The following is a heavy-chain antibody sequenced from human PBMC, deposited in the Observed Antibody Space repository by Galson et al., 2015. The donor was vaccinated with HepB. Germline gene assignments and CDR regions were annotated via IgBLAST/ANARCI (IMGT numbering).Heavy chain of an antibody. CDR3: ARADFWSGYSPYWYFDL. D-gene: IGHD3-3*01. CDR1: GYTFTGYY. V-gene: IGHV1-2*06. J-gene: IGHJ2*01. CDR2: INPNSGGT. Sequence: SVKVSCKASGYTFTGYYMHWVRQAPGQGLEWMGRINPNSGGTNYAQKFQGRVTMTRDTSISTAYMELSRLRSDDTAVYYCARADFWSGYSPYWYFDLWGRGTLVTVSS.